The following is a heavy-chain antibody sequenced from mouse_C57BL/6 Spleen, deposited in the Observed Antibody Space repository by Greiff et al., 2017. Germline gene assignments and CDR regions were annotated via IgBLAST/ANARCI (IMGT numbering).Heavy chain of an antibody. D-gene: IGHD1-1*01. CDR2: IDPSDSYT. J-gene: IGHJ1*03. V-gene: IGHV1-59*01. CDR1: GYTFTSYW. CDR3: ANYYGSSYGCWYFDV. Sequence: QVQLQQPGAELVRPGTSVKLSCKASGYTFTSYWMHWVKQRPGQGLEWIGVIDPSDSYTNYNQQFKGKATLTVDTSSSTADMQLSSLTSEDSAVYYCANYYGSSYGCWYFDVWGTGTTVTVSS.